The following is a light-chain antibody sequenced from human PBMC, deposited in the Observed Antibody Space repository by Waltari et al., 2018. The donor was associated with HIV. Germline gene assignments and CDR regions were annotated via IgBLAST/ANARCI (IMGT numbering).Light chain of an antibody. CDR3: QQYYDWPPYT. V-gene: IGKV3-15*01. CDR1: QSLSRS. Sequence: EIVKTQSPATLSVSPGQSATLSCRASQSLSRSLAWYQHKPGQAPRLLIYDASTRATGVPARFSGSGSGTDYTLSISGLQAEDFAVYYCQQYYDWPPYTFGQGTTLEIK. J-gene: IGKJ2*01. CDR2: DAS.